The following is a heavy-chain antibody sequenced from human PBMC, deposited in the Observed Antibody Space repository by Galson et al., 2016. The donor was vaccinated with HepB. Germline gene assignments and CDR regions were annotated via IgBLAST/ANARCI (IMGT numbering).Heavy chain of an antibody. V-gene: IGHV1-46*01. J-gene: IGHJ5*02. Sequence: SVKVSCKASDNTFSKDYIHWVRQAPGQGLQWLGTIHPSGAYTTYAQRFDGRVTMTRDTATNTVYMELRALTSKDTAVYYCARDLSGPDRWGQGTLVTVSP. CDR1: DNTFSKDY. CDR3: ARDLSGPDR. CDR2: IHPSGAYT.